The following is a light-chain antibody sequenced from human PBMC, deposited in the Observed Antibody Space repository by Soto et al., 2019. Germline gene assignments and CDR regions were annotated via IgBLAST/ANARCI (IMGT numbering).Light chain of an antibody. CDR1: QSVRSNY. CDR3: QQYGSSPS. J-gene: IGKJ3*01. CDR2: GAS. Sequence: EIVLTQSPVTLSLSPGERATLSCRASQSVRSNYLAWYQQKPGQAPRLLIYGASSRATGIPERFSGSGSGTDFTLSISRLEPEDFAVYYCQQYGSSPSFGPGTKVDIK. V-gene: IGKV3-20*01.